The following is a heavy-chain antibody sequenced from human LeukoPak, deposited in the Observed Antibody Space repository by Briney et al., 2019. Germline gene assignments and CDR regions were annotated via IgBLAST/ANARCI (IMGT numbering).Heavy chain of an antibody. V-gene: IGHV5-10-1*01. J-gene: IGHJ3*02. Sequence: GESLKIFCKGSGYSFTSYWISWVRQMPRKGLEWMGRIDPSDSYTNYSPSFQGHVTISADKSISTAYLQWSSLKASDTAMYYCARVTTGYCSGGSCYPIDAFDIWGQGTMVTVSS. CDR1: GYSFTSYW. D-gene: IGHD2-15*01. CDR2: IDPSDSYT. CDR3: ARVTTGYCSGGSCYPIDAFDI.